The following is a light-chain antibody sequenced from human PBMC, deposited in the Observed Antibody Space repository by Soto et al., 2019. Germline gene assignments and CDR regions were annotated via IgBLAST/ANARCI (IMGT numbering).Light chain of an antibody. J-gene: IGKJ3*01. CDR3: HQYGTSPFT. Sequence: EIVLTQSPGTLSLSPGERATLSCRASQSVSSSYLAWYKQKSGQAPRLLIYGASSRATGIPDRFSGSWSGTDFTLTISRLEPEDFAVYYCHQYGTSPFTFGPGTTVDI. V-gene: IGKV3-20*01. CDR2: GAS. CDR1: QSVSSSY.